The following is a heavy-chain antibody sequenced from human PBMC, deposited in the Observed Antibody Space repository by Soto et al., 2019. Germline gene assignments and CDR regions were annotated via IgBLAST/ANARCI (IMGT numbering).Heavy chain of an antibody. V-gene: IGHV4-31*03. Sequence: QVQLQESGPGLVKPSQTLSLTCTVSGGSISGGVHAWNWVRQHPGKGLQWIGYIYYRGSTSYSPSLKSRLTISVDTSKSQVSLKLTSGTAADTAVYYCARDFGFWSGRYFDYWGRGTLVTVSS. CDR3: ARDFGFWSGRYFDY. D-gene: IGHD3-3*01. J-gene: IGHJ4*02. CDR2: IYYRGST. CDR1: GGSISGGVHA.